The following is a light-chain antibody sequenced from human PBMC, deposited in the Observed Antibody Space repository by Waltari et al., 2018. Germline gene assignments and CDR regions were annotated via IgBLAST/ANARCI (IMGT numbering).Light chain of an antibody. J-gene: IGKJ5*01. V-gene: IGKV1-39*01. Sequence: DIQMSQSPSSLSASVGDSVTITCRASQSISIYLNWYQQKPGKAPNLLIYGASNLRSGVPSRFSGSGSGTDFTLTISSLQPEDFATYYCQQPYSVPPTFGQGTRLEIK. CDR2: GAS. CDR3: QQPYSVPPT. CDR1: QSISIY.